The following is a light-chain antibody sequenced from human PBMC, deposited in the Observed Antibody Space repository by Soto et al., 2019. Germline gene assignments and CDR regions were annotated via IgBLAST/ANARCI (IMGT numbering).Light chain of an antibody. CDR3: QHFGDSPLWA. Sequence: EIVLTQSPGTLSLSPGERATLSCRASQSVASGHLAWYQQKPGQTPRLLIYGASTRATGIPDRFSGSGSGTDITLTIIRLEPEDFAVYYCQHFGDSPLWAFGQGTEVEIK. V-gene: IGKV3-20*01. CDR1: QSVASGH. CDR2: GAS. J-gene: IGKJ1*01.